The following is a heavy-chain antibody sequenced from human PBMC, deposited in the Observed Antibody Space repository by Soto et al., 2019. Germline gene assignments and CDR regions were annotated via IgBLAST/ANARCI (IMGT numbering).Heavy chain of an antibody. D-gene: IGHD2-21*02. CDR1: GFTFSVYA. Sequence: VGSLRLSCAATGFTFSVYAMTWVRQARGKGLEWVSAVTANGGSTYSADSVKGRFTISRDNSKNTLFLQMNSLRAEDTAVYYCASLGVGDWANYYYYYGMDVWGQGTTVTVSS. CDR2: VTANGGST. V-gene: IGHV3-23*01. J-gene: IGHJ6*02. CDR3: ASLGVGDWANYYYYYGMDV.